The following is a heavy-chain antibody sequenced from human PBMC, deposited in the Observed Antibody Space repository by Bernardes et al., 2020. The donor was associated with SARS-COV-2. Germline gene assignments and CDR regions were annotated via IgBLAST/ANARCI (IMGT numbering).Heavy chain of an antibody. CDR2: IYASGST. V-gene: IGHV4-61*02. CDR1: GGSIISGSYY. Sequence: SDTLSLTCTVSGGSIISGSYYWSWIRQPAGEGLEWLGRIYASGSTNYNPSLKSRVTISVDMSKNQFSLRLSSVTAADAAIYYCTRGYQTDWFDPWGRGTLVTVSS. CDR3: TRGYQTDWFDP. D-gene: IGHD2-2*01. J-gene: IGHJ5*02.